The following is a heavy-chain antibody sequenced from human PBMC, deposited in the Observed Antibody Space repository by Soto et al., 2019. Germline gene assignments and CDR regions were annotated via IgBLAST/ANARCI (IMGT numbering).Heavy chain of an antibody. D-gene: IGHD2-21*02. V-gene: IGHV1-3*05. CDR2: INAGNGNT. Sequence: QVQLVQSGAEEKKPGASVKVSCKASGYTFTSYAMHWVRQAPGQRLEGMGGINAGNGNTKYSQKCRGRVTITRDTSASTAYMELSSLRSEDTAVYYCARSIVVVTALDYWGQGTLVTVSS. CDR1: GYTFTSYA. J-gene: IGHJ4*02. CDR3: ARSIVVVTALDY.